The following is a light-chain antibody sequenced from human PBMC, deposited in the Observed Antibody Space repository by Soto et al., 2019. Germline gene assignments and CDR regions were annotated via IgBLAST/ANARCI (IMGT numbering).Light chain of an antibody. Sequence: SEVAQAAAASGAPGQPNTISCAGPSSYIGGSNYDSWYQQHPCKAPKLIIYEXTNLPSCVSYRFYVSKSDNTASLIISGLQAEDEAHYYYGSYRITTVVFGSGTKDTVL. J-gene: IGLJ1*01. CDR1: SSYIGGSNY. V-gene: IGLV2-14*01. CDR2: EXT. CDR3: GSYRITTVV.